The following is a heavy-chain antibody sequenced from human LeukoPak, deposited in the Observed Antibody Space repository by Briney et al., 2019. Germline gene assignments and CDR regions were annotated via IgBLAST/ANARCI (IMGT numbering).Heavy chain of an antibody. CDR2: IVVSSGNT. V-gene: IGHV1-58*02. Sequence: SVKVSCTASGFTFTSSAMQWVRQARGQRLEWIGWIVVSSGNTNYAQKFQERVTITRNMSTSTAYMELSSLRSEYTAVYYCAADPRYCSSISCRYSGAFYIWGQGAMVTVSS. CDR1: GFTFTSSA. J-gene: IGHJ3*02. D-gene: IGHD2-2*01. CDR3: AADPRYCSSISCRYSGAFYI.